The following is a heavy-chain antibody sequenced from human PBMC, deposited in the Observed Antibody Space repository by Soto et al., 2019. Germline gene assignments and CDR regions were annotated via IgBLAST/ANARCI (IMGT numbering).Heavy chain of an antibody. CDR3: ARARELPSSNWFDP. Sequence: SVKVSCKASGGSFSTYGINWVRLAPGQGLEWMGGIIPKFGTTNYAQNFQGRVTITADESTNTAYMELNYLGSDDTAVYFCARARELPSSNWFDPWGQGTLVTVSS. D-gene: IGHD1-7*01. J-gene: IGHJ5*02. CDR2: IIPKFGTT. V-gene: IGHV1-69*13. CDR1: GGSFSTYG.